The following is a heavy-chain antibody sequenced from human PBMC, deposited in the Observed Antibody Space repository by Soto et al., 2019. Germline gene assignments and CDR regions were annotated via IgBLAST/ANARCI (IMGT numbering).Heavy chain of an antibody. J-gene: IGHJ3*02. V-gene: IGHV4-34*01. CDR1: GGSFSGYY. Sequence: SETLSLTCAVYGGSFSGYYWSWIRQPPGKGLEWIGEINHSGSTNYNPSLKSRVTISVDTSKNQFSLKLSSVTAADTAVYYCAREYSSSWYNAFDIWGQGTMVTVSS. CDR2: INHSGST. D-gene: IGHD6-13*01. CDR3: AREYSSSWYNAFDI.